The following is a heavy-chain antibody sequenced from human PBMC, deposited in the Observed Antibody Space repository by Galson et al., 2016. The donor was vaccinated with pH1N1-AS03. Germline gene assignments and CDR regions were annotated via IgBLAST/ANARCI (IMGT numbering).Heavy chain of an antibody. CDR3: TKDNGYGRVGFDP. Sequence: SLRLSCAGSGFTFNSHAMNWVRQAPGKGLEWVSGISSSGDTTYYADSVKGRFTVPRDNSKNTLYLQMDSLRAEDTAVYYCTKDNGYGRVGFDPWGQGTLVTASS. V-gene: IGHV3-23*01. CDR2: ISSSGDTT. J-gene: IGHJ5*02. CDR1: GFTFNSHA. D-gene: IGHD5-12*01.